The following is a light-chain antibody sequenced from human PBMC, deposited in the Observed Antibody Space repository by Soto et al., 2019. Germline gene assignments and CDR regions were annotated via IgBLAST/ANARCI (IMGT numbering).Light chain of an antibody. V-gene: IGLV2-11*02. CDR3: CSYAGSYSWV. CDR2: DVT. CDR1: SSNVGGYSY. Sequence: QSALTHPRSVSGSPGQSVTISCTGTSSNVGGYSYVSWYQQHPGIAPQLIIYDVTKRPSGVPDRFSGSKSGNTASLTISGLQAEDEADYYCCSYAGSYSWVFGGGTKLTVL. J-gene: IGLJ3*02.